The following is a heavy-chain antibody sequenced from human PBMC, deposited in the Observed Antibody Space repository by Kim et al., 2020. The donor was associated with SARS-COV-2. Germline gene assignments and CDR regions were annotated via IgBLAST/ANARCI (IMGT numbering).Heavy chain of an antibody. CDR1: GFTFSSYW. J-gene: IGHJ4*02. V-gene: IGHV3-7*03. CDR3: ARMPAGFRGSGSPFDY. CDR2: IKQDGSEK. Sequence: GGSLRLSCAASGFTFSSYWMSWVRQAPGKGLEWVANIKQDGSEKYYVDSVKGRFTISRDNAKNSLYLQMNSLRAEDTAVYYCARMPAGFRGSGSPFDYWGQGTLVTVSS. D-gene: IGHD3-10*01.